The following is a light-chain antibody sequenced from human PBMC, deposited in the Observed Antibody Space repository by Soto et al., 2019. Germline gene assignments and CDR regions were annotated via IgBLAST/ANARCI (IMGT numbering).Light chain of an antibody. CDR3: QQYNSYPWT. Sequence: DIQMTQSPSTLSASVGDTVTITCRASQTISGWLAWYQQRPGKAPNLLIFDASTLQGGVPSRFSGSGSGTEFTLTISSLQPDGFATYYCQQYNSYPWTFGQGTKVDIK. CDR2: DAS. CDR1: QTISGW. J-gene: IGKJ1*01. V-gene: IGKV1-5*01.